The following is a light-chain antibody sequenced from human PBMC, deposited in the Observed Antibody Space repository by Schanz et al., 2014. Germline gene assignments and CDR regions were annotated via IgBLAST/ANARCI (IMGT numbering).Light chain of an antibody. CDR2: DAS. V-gene: IGKV3-11*01. CDR3: QQRSNWPRIT. J-gene: IGKJ5*01. CDR1: QSVSSY. Sequence: EIVLTQSPATLSLSPGERATLSCRASQSVSSYLAWYQQKPGQAPRLLIYDASNRATGIPARFSGSGSGTYFTLTISSLEPEDFAVFYCQQRSNWPRITFAQGPPLEIK.